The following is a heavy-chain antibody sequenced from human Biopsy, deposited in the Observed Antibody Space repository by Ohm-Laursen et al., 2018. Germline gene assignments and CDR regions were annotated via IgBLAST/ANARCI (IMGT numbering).Heavy chain of an antibody. V-gene: IGHV4-34*01. J-gene: IGHJ4*02. Sequence: SETLSLTCEVSGESFSDYYWSWIRQSPGKGLEWIGKINHRVRSSYSPSLQSRVTISVDASKNQFSLNMKSVTAADTAVYFCAREGGGLLPIRLTDFWGPGMMVTVSS. CDR3: AREGGGLLPIRLTDF. D-gene: IGHD1-26*01. CDR2: INHRVRS. CDR1: GESFSDYY.